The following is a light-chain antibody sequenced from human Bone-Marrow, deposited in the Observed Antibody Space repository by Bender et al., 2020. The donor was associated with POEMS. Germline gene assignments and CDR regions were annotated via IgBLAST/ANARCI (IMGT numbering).Light chain of an antibody. V-gene: IGLV2-14*03. CDR1: TSDVGAYNY. CDR3: CSYADNSVWV. Sequence: QSALAQPASVSAPPGQSITISCTGTTSDVGAYNYVSWYQQHLGKAPKLIIYDVTTRPSGVSDRFTGSKSGNTASLTSSGLQAEDEADFYCCSYADNSVWVFGGGTKLTVL. CDR2: DVT. J-gene: IGLJ3*02.